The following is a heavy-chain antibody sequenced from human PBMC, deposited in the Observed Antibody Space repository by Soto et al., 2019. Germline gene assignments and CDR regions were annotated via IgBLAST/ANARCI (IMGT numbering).Heavy chain of an antibody. CDR3: AKVIRADSTSSNFYYYSGMDV. Sequence: GGSLRLSCAASGFSFSTYGMHWVRQAPGKGLEWMAVISNDGSNKYYADSVKGRFTISRDNSKDTLFLQMNSLRGEDAAIYYCAKVIRADSTSSNFYYYSGMDVWGQGTTVTVSS. J-gene: IGHJ6*02. CDR1: GFSFSTYG. V-gene: IGHV3-30*18. D-gene: IGHD6-6*01. CDR2: ISNDGSNK.